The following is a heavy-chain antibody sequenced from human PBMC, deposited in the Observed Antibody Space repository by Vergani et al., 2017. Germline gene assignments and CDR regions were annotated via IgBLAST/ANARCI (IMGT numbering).Heavy chain of an antibody. V-gene: IGHV3-33*01. Sequence: QVQLVESGGGVVQPGKSLRLSCAASGFTFRNHGMHWVRQAPGKGPEWVAVIWFDGDNKYYADSVKGRFTIARDNSKNTLFLQMNSLGAEDTAVYYCVRDRRPEVVNIFDYWGRGTLVTVSS. J-gene: IGHJ4*02. CDR2: IWFDGDNK. D-gene: IGHD4-23*01. CDR1: GFTFRNHG. CDR3: VRDRRPEVVNIFDY.